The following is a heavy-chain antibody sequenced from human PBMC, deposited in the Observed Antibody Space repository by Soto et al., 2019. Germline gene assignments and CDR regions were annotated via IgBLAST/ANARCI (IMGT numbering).Heavy chain of an antibody. CDR1: GGTFSSYA. J-gene: IGHJ5*02. V-gene: IGHV1-69*13. D-gene: IGHD5-18*01. CDR3: ARVDTAKGFAPPTSAP. Sequence: ASVKVSCKASGGTFSSYAISWVRQAPGQGLEWMGGIIPIFGTANYAQKFQGRVTITADESTSTAYMELSSLRSEDTAVYYCARVDTAKGFAPPTSAPWGKGPRVTVSS. CDR2: IIPIFGTA.